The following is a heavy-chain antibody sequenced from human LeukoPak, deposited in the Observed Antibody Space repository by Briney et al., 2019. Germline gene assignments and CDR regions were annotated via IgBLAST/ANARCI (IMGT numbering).Heavy chain of an antibody. CDR2: TYYRSSWSN. CDR1: GDSVSSNSAA. Sequence: SQTLSLTCAISGDSVSSNSAAWNWIRQSPSRGLEWLGRTYYRSSWSNDYAVSVKSRISISPDTSKNQFSLQLNSVTPEDTAVYYCAGAHKYSSSWYHGMDVWGQGTTVTVSS. J-gene: IGHJ6*02. CDR3: AGAHKYSSSWYHGMDV. D-gene: IGHD6-13*01. V-gene: IGHV6-1*01.